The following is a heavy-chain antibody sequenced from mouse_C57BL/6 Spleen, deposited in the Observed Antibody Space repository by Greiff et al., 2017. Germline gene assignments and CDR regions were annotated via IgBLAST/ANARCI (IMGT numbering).Heavy chain of an antibody. CDR3: ARSRDYGSSYGWYFDV. V-gene: IGHV1-82*01. D-gene: IGHD1-1*01. J-gene: IGHJ1*03. CDR2: IYPGDGDT. Sequence: QVQLKESGPELVKPGASVKISCKASGYAFSSSWMNWVKQRPGKGLEWIGRIYPGDGDTNYNGKFKGKATLTADKSSSTAYMQLSSLTSEDSAVYFCARSRDYGSSYGWYFDVWGTGTTVTVSS. CDR1: GYAFSSSW.